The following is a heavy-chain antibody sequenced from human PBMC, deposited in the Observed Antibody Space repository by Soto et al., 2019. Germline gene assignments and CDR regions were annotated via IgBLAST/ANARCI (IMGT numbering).Heavy chain of an antibody. CDR3: AREGRMGTFDY. CDR2: FYYSGST. D-gene: IGHD1-1*01. J-gene: IGHJ4*02. V-gene: IGHV4-61*01. CDR1: GGSVSGGSYF. Sequence: SETLSLTCTVSGGSVSGGSYFWSWVRQPPGKGLEWIGYFYYSGSTKYNHSLKSRVTILEDTSKNQFSLKLNSLTAADTAVYYCAREGRMGTFDYWGQGALVTVSS.